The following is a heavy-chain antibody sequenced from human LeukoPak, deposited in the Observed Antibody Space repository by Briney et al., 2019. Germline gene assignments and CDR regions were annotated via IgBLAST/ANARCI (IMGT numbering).Heavy chain of an antibody. CDR2: ISGSGGST. Sequence: GGSLRLSCAASGFTFSSYAMSWVRQAPGKGLEWVSAISGSGGSTYYADSVKGRFTISRDNSKNTLYLQMNSLRAEDTAVYYCAKDSLYWSSSWYEQWAYWYFDLWGRGTLVTVSS. CDR1: GFTFSSYA. CDR3: AKDSLYWSSSWYEQWAYWYFDL. J-gene: IGHJ2*01. V-gene: IGHV3-23*01. D-gene: IGHD6-13*01.